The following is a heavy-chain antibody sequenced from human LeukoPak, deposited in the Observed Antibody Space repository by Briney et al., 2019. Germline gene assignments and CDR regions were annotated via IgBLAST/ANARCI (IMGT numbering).Heavy chain of an antibody. CDR1: GFTFSSYS. CDR2: ISSSSSYI. V-gene: IGHV3-21*01. J-gene: IGHJ6*02. CDR3: ARQDSSSWYYLYGMDV. Sequence: GGSLRLSCAASGFTFSSYSMNWVRQAPGKGLEWVSSISSSSSYIYYADSVKDRFTISRDNAKNSLYLQMNSLRAEDTAVYYCARQDSSSWYYLYGMDVWGQGTTVTVSS. D-gene: IGHD6-13*01.